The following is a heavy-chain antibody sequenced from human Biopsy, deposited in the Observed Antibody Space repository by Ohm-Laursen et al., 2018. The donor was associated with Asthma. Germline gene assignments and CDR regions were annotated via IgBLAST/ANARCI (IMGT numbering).Heavy chain of an antibody. CDR1: GGPISSGGYY. V-gene: IGHV4-31*11. D-gene: IGHD3-9*01. Sequence: TLSFTCAVSGGPISSGGYYWSWIRQHPGKGLEWIGYIYYSGSTYYNPSLKSRVTISVDTSKNQFSLKLSPVTAADTAVYYCARVPHYDILTGFTLRYYYGMDVWGQGTTVTVSS. J-gene: IGHJ6*02. CDR3: ARVPHYDILTGFTLRYYYGMDV. CDR2: IYYSGST.